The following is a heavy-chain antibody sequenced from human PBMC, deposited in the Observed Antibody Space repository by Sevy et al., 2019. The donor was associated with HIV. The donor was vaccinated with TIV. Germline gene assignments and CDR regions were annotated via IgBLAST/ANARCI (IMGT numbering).Heavy chain of an antibody. Sequence: GRSLRLSCAASGFTVSSNYMSWVRQAPGKGLEWVSVIYSGGSTYYADSVKGRFTISRDNSKNTLYLQMNSLRAEDTAVYYCAREQRRYCSGGSCYSTYYFDYWGQGTLVTVSS. V-gene: IGHV3-53*01. CDR2: IYSGGST. J-gene: IGHJ4*02. CDR3: AREQRRYCSGGSCYSTYYFDY. CDR1: GFTVSSNY. D-gene: IGHD2-15*01.